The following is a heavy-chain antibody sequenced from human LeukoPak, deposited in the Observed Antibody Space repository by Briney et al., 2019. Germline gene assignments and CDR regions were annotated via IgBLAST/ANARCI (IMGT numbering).Heavy chain of an antibody. CDR3: ASLSSSENYFDY. CDR1: GFTFSSYA. V-gene: IGHV3-23*01. Sequence: GGSLRLSCAASGFTFSSYAMSWVRQAPGKGLEWVSGISGSGGSTNYADSVKGRFTISRDNSKNTLYLQMNSLRAEDTAVYYCASLSSSENYFDYWGQGTPVTVSS. J-gene: IGHJ4*02. CDR2: ISGSGGST. D-gene: IGHD6-13*01.